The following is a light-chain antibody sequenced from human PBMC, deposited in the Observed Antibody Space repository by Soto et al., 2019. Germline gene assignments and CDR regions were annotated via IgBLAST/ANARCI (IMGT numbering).Light chain of an antibody. V-gene: IGKV3-15*01. J-gene: IGKJ4*01. Sequence: EIVMTQSPATLSESPGESAILSCRASQSVSSKLAWYQQKPGQAPRLLIHGASTRATGIPARFSGSGSGTDFTLTISSLQSEDFAEYHCQQYVTWPLTFGGGTKVDNK. CDR2: GAS. CDR3: QQYVTWPLT. CDR1: QSVSSK.